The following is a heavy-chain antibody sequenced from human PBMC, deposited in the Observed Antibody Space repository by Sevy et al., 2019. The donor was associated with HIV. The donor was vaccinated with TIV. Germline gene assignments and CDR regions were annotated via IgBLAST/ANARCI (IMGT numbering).Heavy chain of an antibody. CDR3: ARIHSPHYDFWSGSLYYYYYGMDV. J-gene: IGHJ6*02. CDR1: GGSISSYY. V-gene: IGHV4-59*01. CDR2: IYYSGST. Sequence: SETLSLTCTVSGGSISSYYWSWIRQPPGKGLEWIGYIYYSGSTNYNPSLKSRVTISVDTSKNQFSLKLSSLTAADTAGYYCARIHSPHYDFWSGSLYYYYYGMDVWGQGTTVTVSS. D-gene: IGHD3-3*01.